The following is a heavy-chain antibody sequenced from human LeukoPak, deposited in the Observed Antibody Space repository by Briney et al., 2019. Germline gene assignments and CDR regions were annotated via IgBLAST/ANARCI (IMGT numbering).Heavy chain of an antibody. CDR2: IYHSGST. D-gene: IGHD6-19*01. CDR1: GGSISSGGYY. CDR3: ARDPTVAGTTNFDY. J-gene: IGHJ4*02. V-gene: IGHV4-30-2*01. Sequence: SETLSLTCTVSGGSISSGGYYWSWIRQPPGKGLEWIGYIYHSGSTYYNPSLKSRVTISVDRSKNQFSLKLSSVTAADTAVYYCARDPTVAGTTNFDYWGQGTLVTVSS.